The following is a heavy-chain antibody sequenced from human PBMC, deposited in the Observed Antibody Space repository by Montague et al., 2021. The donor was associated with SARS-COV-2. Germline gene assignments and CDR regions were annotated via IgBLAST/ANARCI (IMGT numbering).Heavy chain of an antibody. Sequence: SLRLSCAASGFTFSSYAMHWVRQAPGKGLEWVAVISYDVSNKYXXXSXXXRFXISRDNSKNTLYLQMNSLRAEDTAVSYCARDIHYYDSSGYYYAPYYYYGRDVWGQGTTVTVSS. CDR2: ISYDVSNK. D-gene: IGHD3-22*01. V-gene: IGHV3-30-3*01. CDR3: ARDIHYYDSSGYYYAPYYYYGRDV. CDR1: GFTFSSYA. J-gene: IGHJ6*02.